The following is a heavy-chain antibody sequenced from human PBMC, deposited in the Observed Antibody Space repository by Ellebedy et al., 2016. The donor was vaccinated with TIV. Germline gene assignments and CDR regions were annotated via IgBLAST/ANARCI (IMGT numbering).Heavy chain of an antibody. CDR1: GFSLTTSGMC. Sequence: SGPTLVKPTQTLTLTCTFSGFSLTTSGMCVNWIRQPPGKALEWLALINWDDDKYYITSLKTRLTISKDTSKNQVVLTMTNMDPVDTGTYYCARGPAAYYFDHWGQGTLVTVSS. CDR2: INWDDDK. CDR3: ARGPAAYYFDH. D-gene: IGHD1-14*01. V-gene: IGHV2-70*01. J-gene: IGHJ4*02.